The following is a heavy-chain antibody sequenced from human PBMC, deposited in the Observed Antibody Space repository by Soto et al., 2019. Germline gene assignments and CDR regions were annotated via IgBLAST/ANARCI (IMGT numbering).Heavy chain of an antibody. D-gene: IGHD3-22*01. J-gene: IGHJ6*02. V-gene: IGHV3-30*18. Sequence: GGSLRLSCAASGFTFRSYGMHWVRQAAGKGLEWVAVISYDGSNKYYADSVKGRFTISRDNSKNTLYLQMNSLRAEDTAVYYCAKTQYYYDSSGYYAPPKYRTYYYYGMDVWGQGTTVTVSS. CDR3: AKTQYYYDSSGYYAPPKYRTYYYYGMDV. CDR2: ISYDGSNK. CDR1: GFTFRSYG.